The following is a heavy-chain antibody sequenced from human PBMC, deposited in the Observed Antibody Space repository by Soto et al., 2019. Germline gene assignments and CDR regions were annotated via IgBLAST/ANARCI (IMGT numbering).Heavy chain of an antibody. D-gene: IGHD3-9*01. V-gene: IGHV1-18*01. CDR3: ARERRRPYYDILTGYFPFDY. CDR2: ISGNNGNT. CDR1: GYTFSTYD. Sequence: ASVKVSCKASGYTFSTYDISWVRQAPGQGLEWMGWISGNNGNTNYAQNVQDRVTMTTDTSTNTAYMELRSLRSDDTAVYYCARERRRPYYDILTGYFPFDYWGQGALVTVSS. J-gene: IGHJ4*02.